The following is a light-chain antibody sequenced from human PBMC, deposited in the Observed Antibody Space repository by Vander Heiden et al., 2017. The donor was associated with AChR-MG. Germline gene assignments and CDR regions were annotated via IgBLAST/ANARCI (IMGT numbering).Light chain of an antibody. Sequence: DVQMTQSPSTLSASVGDRVTITCRASQSISNWLAWYQQKPGKAPKLLMYMTSNLESGVPARFSGGGSGTEFTLTISSLQPDDFATYYCQHYTSFSFTFGPGTKVDIK. V-gene: IGKV1-5*03. J-gene: IGKJ3*01. CDR1: QSISNW. CDR3: QHYTSFSFT. CDR2: MTS.